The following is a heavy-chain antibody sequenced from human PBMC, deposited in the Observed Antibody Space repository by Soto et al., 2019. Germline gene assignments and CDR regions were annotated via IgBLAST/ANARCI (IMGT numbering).Heavy chain of an antibody. CDR3: ARRTGLLYSD. CDR2: IYPGDSDI. J-gene: IGHJ4*02. Sequence: GESLKISCKDSGHSFRSYWLGWVRQMPGKGLEWMGVIYPGDSDIRYSPSFQGQVTISADKSISTAYLQWSSLKASDTGIYYCARRTGLLYSDWGQGTLVTVSS. V-gene: IGHV5-51*01. D-gene: IGHD2-21*01. CDR1: GHSFRSYW.